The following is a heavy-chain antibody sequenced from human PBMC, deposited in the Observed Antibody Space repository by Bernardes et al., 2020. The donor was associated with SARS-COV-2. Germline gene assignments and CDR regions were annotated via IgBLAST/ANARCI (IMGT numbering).Heavy chain of an antibody. CDR1: GYTFTSYD. J-gene: IGHJ4*02. D-gene: IGHD4-4*01. CDR2: MNPNSGNT. V-gene: IGHV1-8*01. Sequence: ASAKVSRKVLGYTFTSYDINWVRPDNGQGPERMGRMNPNSGNTGFAQKFQGRVTMNWSTSISTAYMELSSLRSDDTAVYYCARGVGEYTNYYFDSLGQGTLVTVSS. CDR3: ARGVGEYTNYYFDS.